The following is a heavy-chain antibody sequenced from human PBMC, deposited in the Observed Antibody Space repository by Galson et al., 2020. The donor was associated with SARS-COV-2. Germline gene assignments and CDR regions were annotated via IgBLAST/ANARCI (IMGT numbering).Heavy chain of an antibody. CDR1: GYSINSDSR. J-gene: IGHJ4*02. CDR3: TAYQQRTAIHY. Sequence: SETLSLTCTVSGYSINSDSRWGWIRQPPGKGLEWIGAVSHNGTTTYNPSLKSRLTLSVDTSKNQFSLRLLSMTAAHAAVYYCTAYQQRTAIHYWGQGTLVSVSS. V-gene: IGHV4-38-2*02. CDR2: VSHNGTT. D-gene: IGHD1-1*01.